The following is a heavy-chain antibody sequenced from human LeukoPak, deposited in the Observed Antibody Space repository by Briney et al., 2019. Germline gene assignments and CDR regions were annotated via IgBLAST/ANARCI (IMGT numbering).Heavy chain of an antibody. CDR1: GYTFTGYY. CDR2: INPNSGGT. CDR3: ARVVVVPAAIPLPFDASDI. V-gene: IGHV1-2*02. J-gene: IGHJ3*02. D-gene: IGHD2-2*02. Sequence: ASVKVSCKASGYTFTGYYMHWVRQAPGQGLEWMGWINPNSGGTNYAQKFQGRVTMTRDTSISTAYMELSRLRSDDTAVYYCARVVVVPAAIPLPFDASDIWGQGTMVTVSS.